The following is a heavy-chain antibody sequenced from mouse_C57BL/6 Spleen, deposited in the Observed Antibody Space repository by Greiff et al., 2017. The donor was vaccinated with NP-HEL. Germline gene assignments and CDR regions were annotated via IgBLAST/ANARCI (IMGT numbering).Heavy chain of an antibody. CDR3: ARRGYYSNYMGFDY. Sequence: QVQLKQPGAELVKPGASVKMSCKASGYTFTSYWITWVKQRPGQGLEWIGDIYPGSGSTNYNEKFKSKATLTVDTSSSTAYMQLSSLTSEDSAVYYCARRGYYSNYMGFDYWGQGTTLTVSS. D-gene: IGHD2-5*01. J-gene: IGHJ2*01. CDR1: GYTFTSYW. CDR2: IYPGSGST. V-gene: IGHV1-55*01.